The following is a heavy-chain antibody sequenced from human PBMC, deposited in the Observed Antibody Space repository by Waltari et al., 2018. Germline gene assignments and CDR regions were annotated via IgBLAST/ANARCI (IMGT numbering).Heavy chain of an antibody. J-gene: IGHJ4*02. CDR2: IYYSGST. CDR1: GGPISSYY. Sequence: QVQLQESGPGLVKPSETLSLTCTVPGGPISSYYWSWIRQPPGKGLEWIGYIYYSGSTNYNPSLKSRVTISVDTSKNQFSLKLSSVTAADTAVYYCARGLTYGTLFDYWGQGTLVTVSS. V-gene: IGHV4-59*01. CDR3: ARGLTYGTLFDY. D-gene: IGHD1-7*01.